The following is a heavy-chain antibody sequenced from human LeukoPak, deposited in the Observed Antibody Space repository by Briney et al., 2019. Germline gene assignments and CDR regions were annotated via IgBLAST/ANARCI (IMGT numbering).Heavy chain of an antibody. CDR1: GGSISSSNW. V-gene: IGHV4-4*02. D-gene: IGHD1-26*01. Sequence: SGTLSLTCAVSGGSISSSNWWSWVRQPPGKGLEWIGEVYHSGSTNYNPSLKSRVTISVDKSKNQFSLKLSSVTAADTAVYYCARDRWELREDSYYYYGVDVWGQGTTVTVFS. J-gene: IGHJ6*02. CDR3: ARDRWELREDSYYYYGVDV. CDR2: VYHSGST.